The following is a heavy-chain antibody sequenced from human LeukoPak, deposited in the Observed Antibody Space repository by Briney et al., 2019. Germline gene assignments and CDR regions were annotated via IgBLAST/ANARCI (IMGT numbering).Heavy chain of an antibody. D-gene: IGHD4-17*01. Sequence: GGSLRLSCAASGFTVSSNYMSWVRQAPGKGLEWVSVIYSGGSTYYADSVKGRFTISRDNSKNTLYLQMNSLRAEDTAVYYCARDDYGDYSFDYWGQGTLVTVSS. CDR2: IYSGGST. CDR3: ARDDYGDYSFDY. CDR1: GFTVSSNY. V-gene: IGHV3-53*01. J-gene: IGHJ4*02.